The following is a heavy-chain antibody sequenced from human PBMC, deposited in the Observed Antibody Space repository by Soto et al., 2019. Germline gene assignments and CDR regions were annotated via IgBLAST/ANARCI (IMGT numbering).Heavy chain of an antibody. CDR3: ARAGSRSCYGSACAFDI. CDR1: GGSISSGGYY. V-gene: IGHV4-31*03. Sequence: QVQLQESGPGLVKPSQTLSLTCTVSGGSISSGGYYWSWIRQHPGKGLEWIGYIYYSGSTYYNPSLKSRVTISVDTSKNQFSLKLSSVTAADTAVYYCARAGSRSCYGSACAFDIWGQGTMVTVSS. CDR2: IYYSGST. J-gene: IGHJ3*02. D-gene: IGHD2-15*01.